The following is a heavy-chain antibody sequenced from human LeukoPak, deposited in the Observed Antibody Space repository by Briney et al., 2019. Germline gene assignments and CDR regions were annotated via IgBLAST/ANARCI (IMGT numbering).Heavy chain of an antibody. D-gene: IGHD4-23*01. J-gene: IGHJ4*02. V-gene: IGHV3-7*03. CDR2: IREDGSEK. Sequence: GGSLRLSCAASGFTFSSYGMHWVRQAPGKGLEWVANIREDGSEKYYVDSMKGRFTISRDNAKNSLYLQMSSLRVEDTAVYYCARDRTGGYFDYWGQGTLVTVSS. CDR3: ARDRTGGYFDY. CDR1: GFTFSSYG.